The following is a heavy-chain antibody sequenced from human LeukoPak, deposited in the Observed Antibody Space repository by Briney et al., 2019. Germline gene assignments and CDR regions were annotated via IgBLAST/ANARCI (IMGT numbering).Heavy chain of an antibody. J-gene: IGHJ5*02. D-gene: IGHD2-15*01. CDR2: IYPADSDI. V-gene: IGHV5-51*01. Sequence: GESLKISCKGSGYSINNYWIAWVRQMPGKGLEWMGIIYPADSDIRYSPSFQGQVTISADKSISTAYLQWNNLKASDTAMYYCARQEYCSGASCYTWFDPWGQGTLVTVSS. CDR1: GYSINNYW. CDR3: ARQEYCSGASCYTWFDP.